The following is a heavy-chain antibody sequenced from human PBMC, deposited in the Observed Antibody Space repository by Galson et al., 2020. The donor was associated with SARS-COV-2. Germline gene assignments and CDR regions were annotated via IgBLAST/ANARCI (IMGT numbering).Heavy chain of an antibody. CDR3: ARQGVNMIVLVTVPGWYFDL. V-gene: IGHV4-38-2*02. CDR1: GYSVSTTNY. J-gene: IGHJ2*01. D-gene: IGHD3-22*01. Sequence: PETLSLTCTVSGYSVSTTNYWGWVRQPPGRGLEWIGSVYPSGTTYYNPSLQSRVTISVDTSKNQFSLRLDSVTAADTALYYCARQGVNMIVLVTVPGWYFDLWGRGTLVTVSS. CDR2: VYPSGTT.